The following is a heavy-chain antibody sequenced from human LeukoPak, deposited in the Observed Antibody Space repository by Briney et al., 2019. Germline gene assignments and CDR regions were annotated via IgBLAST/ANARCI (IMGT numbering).Heavy chain of an antibody. Sequence: SETLSLTCTVSAGSISSGSYYWSWIRQPAGKGLEWIGRIYTSGSTNYSPSLKSRVSISLDTSKNQFSLNLSSVTAADTAVYYCARDSHSSGWTYFDSWGQGTLVTVSS. CDR3: ARDSHSSGWTYFDS. V-gene: IGHV4-61*02. CDR2: IYTSGST. J-gene: IGHJ4*02. CDR1: AGSISSGSYY. D-gene: IGHD6-19*01.